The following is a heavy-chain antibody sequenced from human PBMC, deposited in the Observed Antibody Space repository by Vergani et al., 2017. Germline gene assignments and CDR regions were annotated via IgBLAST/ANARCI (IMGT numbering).Heavy chain of an antibody. Sequence: QVQLVESGGGVVQPGGSLRLSCAASGFTFSSYGMHWVRQAPGKGLEWVAFIRIDGRNKYYADSVKGRFTISRDNSKNTVYLQMNSLRAEETAVYYCAIIYGSVSYHVGNYFDYWGQGTLVTVSS. CDR1: GFTFSSYG. J-gene: IGHJ4*02. CDR3: AIIYGSVSYHVGNYFDY. CDR2: IRIDGRNK. D-gene: IGHD3-10*01. V-gene: IGHV3-30*02.